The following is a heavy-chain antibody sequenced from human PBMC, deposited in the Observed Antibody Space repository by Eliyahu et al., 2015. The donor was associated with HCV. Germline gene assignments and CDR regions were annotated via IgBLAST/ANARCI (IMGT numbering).Heavy chain of an antibody. CDR1: GFTFSSYA. D-gene: IGHD6-13*01. Sequence: EVQLLESGGGLVQXGGSLRLSCAASGFTFSSYAXRWVRQAPGKGLEGVSAISGXGGSTYYADSXKGRFTISRDNSKNTLYLQMNSLRAEDTAVYYCANSPAAVRPNNWFDPWGQGTLVTVSS. CDR2: ISGXGGST. CDR3: ANSPAAVRPNNWFDP. V-gene: IGHV3-23*01. J-gene: IGHJ5*02.